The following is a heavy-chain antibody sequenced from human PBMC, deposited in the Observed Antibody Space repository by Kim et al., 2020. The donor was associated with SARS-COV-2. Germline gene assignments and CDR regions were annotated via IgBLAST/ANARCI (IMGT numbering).Heavy chain of an antibody. Sequence: GGSLRLSCAASGFTFSSYAMHWVRQAPGKGLEWVAVITYDGSNKYYADSVKGRFTISRDNSKNTLYLQMNSLRAEDTAVYYCAKAGYSSGWPDDWGQGALVTVSS. D-gene: IGHD6-19*01. CDR2: ITYDGSNK. V-gene: IGHV3-30*04. CDR1: GFTFSSYA. CDR3: AKAGYSSGWPDD. J-gene: IGHJ4*02.